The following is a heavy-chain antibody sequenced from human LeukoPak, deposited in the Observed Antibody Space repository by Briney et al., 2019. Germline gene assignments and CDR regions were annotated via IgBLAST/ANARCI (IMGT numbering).Heavy chain of an antibody. CDR3: AKSAGYTSGSQHNFDY. D-gene: IGHD3-22*01. CDR1: GFTFSSQA. Sequence: GGSLRLSCAASGFTFSSQAMSWVRQAPGKGLEWVSAISGGGDKTYYADSVKGRFTISRGNSKNTLYVQMNNLKVEDTAVYYCAKSAGYTSGSQHNFDYWGQGTLVTVSS. V-gene: IGHV3-23*01. J-gene: IGHJ4*02. CDR2: ISGGGDKT.